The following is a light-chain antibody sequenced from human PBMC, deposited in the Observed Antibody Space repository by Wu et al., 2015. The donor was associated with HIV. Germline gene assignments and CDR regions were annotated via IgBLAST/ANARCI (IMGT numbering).Light chain of an antibody. CDR2: AAS. V-gene: IGKV3-20*01. Sequence: ERELTQSPGTLSLSPGERATLSCRASQSVRNNYLAWYQYKPGQTPRVLIYAASNRVSGIPARFSGSGSGTDFTLTISSLQPEDFATYYCQQFNNYPLTFGGGTKVEIK. J-gene: IGKJ4*01. CDR3: QQFNNYPLT. CDR1: QSVRNNY.